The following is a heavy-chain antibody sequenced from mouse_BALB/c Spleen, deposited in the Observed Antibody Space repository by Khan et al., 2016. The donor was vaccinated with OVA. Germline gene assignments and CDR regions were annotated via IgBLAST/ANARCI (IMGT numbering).Heavy chain of an antibody. CDR1: GYSITSDYA. CDR3: ASELGRYYAMDY. V-gene: IGHV3-2*02. D-gene: IGHD4-1*01. CDR2: ISSSGST. J-gene: IGHJ4*01. Sequence: EVQLQESGPGLVKPSQSLSLTCTVTGYSITSDYAWNWIRQFPGNKLEWMGYISSSGSTNYNPSLKSRISITRDTSKDQFFLQLKSVTSEDTATYYCASELGRYYAMDYWGQGTSVTGSS.